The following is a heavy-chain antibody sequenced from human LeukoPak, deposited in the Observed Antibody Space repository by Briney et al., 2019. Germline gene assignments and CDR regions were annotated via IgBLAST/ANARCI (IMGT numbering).Heavy chain of an antibody. Sequence: SETLSLTCTVSGYSIGSGYYWGWIRQPPGKGLEWIGSIYHSGSTYYNPSLKSRVTISVDTSKNQFSLKLSSVTAADTAVYYCARERSSSWYKGSDAFDIWGQGTMVTVSS. CDR1: GYSIGSGYY. J-gene: IGHJ3*02. V-gene: IGHV4-38-2*02. CDR2: IYHSGST. CDR3: ARERSSSWYKGSDAFDI. D-gene: IGHD6-13*01.